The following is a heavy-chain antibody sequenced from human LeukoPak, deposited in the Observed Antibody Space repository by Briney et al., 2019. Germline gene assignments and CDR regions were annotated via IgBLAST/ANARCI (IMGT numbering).Heavy chain of an antibody. D-gene: IGHD3-22*01. V-gene: IGHV4-34*01. CDR3: ARDQTYYYDSSGYP. Sequence: TSETLSLTCAVYGGSFSGYYWSWIRQPPGKGLEWIGEINHSGSTNYNPSLKSRVTISVDTSKNQFSLKLSSVTAADTAVYYCARDQTYYYDSSGYPWGQGTLVTVSS. CDR2: INHSGST. J-gene: IGHJ5*02. CDR1: GGSFSGYY.